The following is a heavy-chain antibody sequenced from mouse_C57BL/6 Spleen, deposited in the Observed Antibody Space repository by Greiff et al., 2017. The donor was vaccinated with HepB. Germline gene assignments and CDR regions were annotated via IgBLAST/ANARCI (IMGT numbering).Heavy chain of an antibody. J-gene: IGHJ2*01. CDR2: IYPGDGDT. CDR3: ARSSSTGVSDY. CDR1: GYAFSSYW. V-gene: IGHV1-80*01. D-gene: IGHD4-1*02. Sequence: VQLVESGAELVKPGASVKISCKASGYAFSSYWMNWVKQRPGKGLEWIGQIYPGDGDTNYNGKFKGKATLTADKSSSTAYMQLSSLTSEDSAVYFCARSSSTGVSDYWGQGTTLTVSS.